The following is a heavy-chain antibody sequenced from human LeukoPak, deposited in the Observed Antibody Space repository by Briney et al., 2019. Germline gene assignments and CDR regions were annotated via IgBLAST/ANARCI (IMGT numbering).Heavy chain of an antibody. CDR2: IYHSGST. J-gene: IGHJ2*01. V-gene: IGHV4-38-2*02. CDR1: GSSFSSAYY. D-gene: IGHD3-22*01. Sequence: PSETLSLTCTVSGSSFSSAYYWGWIRQPPGQGLEWIGIIYHSGSTYYNPSLKSRVTIPLDTSKNQFSLKLSSVTAADTAVYYCARPLVGSSGYLRYFDLWGRGTLVTVSS. CDR3: ARPLVGSSGYLRYFDL.